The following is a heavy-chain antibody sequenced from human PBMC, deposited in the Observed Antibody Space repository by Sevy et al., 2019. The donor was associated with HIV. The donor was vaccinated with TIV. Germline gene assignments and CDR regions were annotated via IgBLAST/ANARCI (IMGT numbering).Heavy chain of an antibody. CDR1: GFTFSAYA. J-gene: IGHJ1*01. Sequence: GGSLRLSCAASGFTFSAYAMSWVRQAPGKGLEWVSWISSSGGSTYYADSVKGRFSISRDTSKNTLYRQMNSLRAEDTAVYYCATLRGGLYGSGYFQNWGQGTQVTVSS. CDR2: ISSSGGST. V-gene: IGHV3-23*01. D-gene: IGHD3-10*01. CDR3: ATLRGGLYGSGYFQN.